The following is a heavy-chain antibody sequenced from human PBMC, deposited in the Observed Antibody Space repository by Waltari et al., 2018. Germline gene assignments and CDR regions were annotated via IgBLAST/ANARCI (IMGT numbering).Heavy chain of an antibody. CDR2: LTPNNGGT. V-gene: IGHV1-2*06. Sequence: QVQLVQSGADMKKPGASVKVSCRASGYTFSDYYIPWIRQAPGQGLEWMGRLTPNNGGTTSVEKFQGRVTMTRDTSISTAYMELSGLTSDDTAVYYCARGAFCSGGICYADFDYWGQGTLVTVSS. CDR3: ARGAFCSGGICYADFDY. J-gene: IGHJ4*02. CDR1: GYTFSDYY. D-gene: IGHD2-15*01.